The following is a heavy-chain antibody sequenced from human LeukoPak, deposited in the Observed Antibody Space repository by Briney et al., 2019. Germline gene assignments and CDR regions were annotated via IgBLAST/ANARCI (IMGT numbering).Heavy chain of an antibody. V-gene: IGHV3-23*01. Sequence: GGSLRLSCAASGFIFSSYAMSWVRQAPGKGLEWVSAISGSGGSTYYADSVKGRFTISRDNSKNTLYLQMNSLRAEDTAVYYCAKHRRHYDSSGYYSCYFDYWGQGTLVTVSS. CDR3: AKHRRHYDSSGYYSCYFDY. CDR2: ISGSGGST. D-gene: IGHD3-22*01. J-gene: IGHJ4*02. CDR1: GFIFSSYA.